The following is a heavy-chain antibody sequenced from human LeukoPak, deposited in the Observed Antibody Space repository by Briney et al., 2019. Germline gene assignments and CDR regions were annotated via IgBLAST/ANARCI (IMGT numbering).Heavy chain of an antibody. CDR2: IYYSGNT. CDR3: ARGGNYYDRSGYFGFDY. CDR1: GGSISSGAYY. D-gene: IGHD3-22*01. Sequence: SETLSLTCTVSGGSISSGAYYWSWIRQPPGKGLEWIGYIYYSGNTYYNPSLKSRLTISVDTSKNQFSLKLSSLTAADTAVYYCARGGNYYDRSGYFGFDYWGQGTLVTVSS. V-gene: IGHV4-30-4*01. J-gene: IGHJ4*02.